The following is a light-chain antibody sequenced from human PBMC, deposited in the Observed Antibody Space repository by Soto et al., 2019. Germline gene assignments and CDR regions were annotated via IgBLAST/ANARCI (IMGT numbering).Light chain of an antibody. Sequence: QSVLTQPASVSGSPGQSITISCTGTGSDVGGSNYVSWFQQHPGKAPKLMIYDVSDRPSGVSYRFSGSKSANTASLTISGLQAEDEADYYCCSYTSASTPYVFGTGTKLTVL. J-gene: IGLJ1*01. CDR1: GSDVGGSNY. CDR3: CSYTSASTPYV. V-gene: IGLV2-14*01. CDR2: DVS.